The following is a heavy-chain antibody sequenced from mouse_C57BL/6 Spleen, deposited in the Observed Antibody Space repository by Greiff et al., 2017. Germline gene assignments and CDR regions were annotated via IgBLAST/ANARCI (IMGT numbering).Heavy chain of an antibody. D-gene: IGHD1-1*01. V-gene: IGHV5-9-1*02. CDR3: TRDSYYYGSSEWYFDV. Sequence: EVMLVESGEGLVKPGGSLKLSCAASGFTFSSYAMSWVRQTPEKRLEWVAYISSGGDYIYYADTVKGRFTISRDNARNTLYLQMSSLKSEDTAMYYCTRDSYYYGSSEWYFDVWGTGTTVTVSS. CDR2: ISSGGDYI. CDR1: GFTFSSYA. J-gene: IGHJ1*03.